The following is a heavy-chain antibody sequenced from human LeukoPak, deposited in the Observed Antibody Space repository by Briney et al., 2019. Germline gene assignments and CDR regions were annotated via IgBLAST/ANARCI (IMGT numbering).Heavy chain of an antibody. D-gene: IGHD3-9*01. CDR3: AAKPRSYYDILTGYFLY. V-gene: IGHV3-7*01. Sequence: PGGSLRLSCAASGFTFSTYWMSWVRQAPGKGLEWVANIKQDGSEKYYVDSVKGRFTISRDNAKNTLYLQMNSLRAEDTAVYYCAAKPRSYYDILTGYFLYWGQGTLVTVSS. CDR1: GFTFSTYW. J-gene: IGHJ4*02. CDR2: IKQDGSEK.